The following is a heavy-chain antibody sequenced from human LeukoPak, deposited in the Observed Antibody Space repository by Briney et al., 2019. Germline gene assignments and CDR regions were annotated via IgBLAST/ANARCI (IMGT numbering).Heavy chain of an antibody. V-gene: IGHV3-64*02. CDR2: MGGSGATT. CDR1: GFTFSSYA. D-gene: IGHD1-26*01. Sequence: TGGSLRLSCAASGFTFSSYAMQWVRQAPDKRLEYVSGMGGSGATTHYADSVKGRFTMSRDNSRDTLYLQMGSLRPEDTAVYYCARDGKAKNDYWGQGTLVTVST. J-gene: IGHJ4*02. CDR3: ARDGKAKNDY.